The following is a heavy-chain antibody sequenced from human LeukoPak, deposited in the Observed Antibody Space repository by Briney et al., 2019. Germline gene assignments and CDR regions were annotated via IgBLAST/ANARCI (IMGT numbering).Heavy chain of an antibody. CDR1: GFTFNYYA. Sequence: GGSLRLSCAASGFTFNYYAISWVRQAPGKGLEWVSGISDNEGRTYYTDSVKGRFTISRDNTKNTVYLRMHNLRADDTAVYFCARHDSFIPYWGQGTLVTVSS. J-gene: IGHJ4*02. CDR2: ISDNEGRT. V-gene: IGHV3-23*01. D-gene: IGHD5-18*01. CDR3: ARHDSFIPY.